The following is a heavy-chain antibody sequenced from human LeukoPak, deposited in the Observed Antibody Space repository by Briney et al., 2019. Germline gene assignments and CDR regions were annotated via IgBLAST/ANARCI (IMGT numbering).Heavy chain of an antibody. CDR2: IYHSGST. J-gene: IGHJ4*02. Sequence: SETLSLTCTVSGYSISSDYYWGWIRQPPGKGLEWIGSIYHSGSTYYNPSLKSRVTISVDTSKNQFSLKLRSVTAADTAMYYCARGKSRGGHIDYWGQGTLVTVSS. D-gene: IGHD3-16*01. CDR3: ARGKSRGGHIDY. CDR1: GYSISSDYY. V-gene: IGHV4-38-2*02.